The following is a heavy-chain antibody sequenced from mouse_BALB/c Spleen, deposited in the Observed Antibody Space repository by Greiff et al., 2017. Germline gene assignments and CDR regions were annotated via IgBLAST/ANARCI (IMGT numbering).Heavy chain of an antibody. Sequence: EVMLVESGGGLVKPGGSLKLSCAASGFTFSSYTMSWVRQTPEKRLEWVATISSGGSYTYYPDSVKGRFTISRDNAKNTLYLQMSSLKSEDTAMYYCTRDPNGSPSFAYWGQGTLVTVSA. D-gene: IGHD1-1*01. V-gene: IGHV5-6-4*01. CDR1: GFTFSSYT. CDR2: ISSGGSYT. CDR3: TRDPNGSPSFAY. J-gene: IGHJ3*01.